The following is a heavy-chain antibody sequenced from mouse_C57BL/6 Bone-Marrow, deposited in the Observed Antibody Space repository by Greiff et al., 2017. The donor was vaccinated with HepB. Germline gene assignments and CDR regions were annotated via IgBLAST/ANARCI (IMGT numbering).Heavy chain of an antibody. CDR3: ARQWYGMDY. CDR1: GFTFSSYG. CDR2: ISSGGSYT. V-gene: IGHV5-6*01. Sequence: EVKLVESGGDLVKPGGSLKLSCAASGFTFSSYGMSWVRQTPDKRLEWVATISSGGSYTYYPDSVKGRFTISRDNAKNTLYLQMSSLTSEDTAVYYCARQWYGMDYEGRGKSVTVTA. J-gene: IGHJ4*01.